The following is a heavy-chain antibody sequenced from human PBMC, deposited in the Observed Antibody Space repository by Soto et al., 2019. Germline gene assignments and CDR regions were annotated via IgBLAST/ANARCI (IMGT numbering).Heavy chain of an antibody. CDR2: ISGSDGKT. CDR3: TRWSYLDY. V-gene: IGHV3-23*01. D-gene: IGHD3-3*01. CDR1: GFSFGSHA. J-gene: IGHJ4*02. Sequence: PGGSLRLSCAASGFSFGSHALSWVRQAPGKGLEWVSTISGSDGKTFYADSVKGRFSISRDTSQSTLYLQMNSLRADDTAMYYCTRWSYLDYWGQGTRVTVSS.